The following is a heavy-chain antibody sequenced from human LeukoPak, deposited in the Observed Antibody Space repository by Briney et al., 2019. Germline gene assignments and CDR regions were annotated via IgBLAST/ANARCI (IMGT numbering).Heavy chain of an antibody. CDR1: GYTFTSYY. D-gene: IGHD3-3*01. CDR3: ARGGYYDFWSGPPGNWFDP. Sequence: ASVKVSCKASGYTFTSYYMHWVRQAPGQGLEWMGIINPSGGSTSYAQKFQGRVTMTRDTSTSTVYMELSSLRSEDTAVYYCARGGYYDFWSGPPGNWFDPWGQGTLVTVSS. V-gene: IGHV1-46*01. J-gene: IGHJ5*02. CDR2: INPSGGST.